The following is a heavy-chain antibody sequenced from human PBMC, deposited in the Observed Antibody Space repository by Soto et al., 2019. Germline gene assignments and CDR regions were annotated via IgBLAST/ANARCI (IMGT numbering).Heavy chain of an antibody. CDR1: GGSISSSSYY. D-gene: IGHD4-17*01. J-gene: IGHJ4*02. CDR2: IYYRGTT. Sequence: SEALSLTCTVSGGSISSSSYYWGWIRQPPGKGLEWIGNIYYRGTTYYNPSLKSRVTISVDTSKNQFSLKLASVTAADTAVYYCARDYGDYQFDYWGQGTLVTVS. V-gene: IGHV4-39*02. CDR3: ARDYGDYQFDY.